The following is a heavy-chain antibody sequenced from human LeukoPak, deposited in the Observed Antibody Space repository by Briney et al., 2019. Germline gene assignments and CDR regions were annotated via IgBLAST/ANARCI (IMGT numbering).Heavy chain of an antibody. Sequence: SWTLSLTCAVSGGSMTTHSWWTWVRQPPGKGLEWIAEIYHSGTANYNPSLKSRVAISVDKSKSQFSLNLNSVTAADTAVYYCAREFREYYYDSRPSFDWYFDLWGRGTLVTVSS. D-gene: IGHD3-22*01. CDR2: IYHSGTA. V-gene: IGHV4-4*02. CDR3: AREFREYYYDSRPSFDWYFDL. CDR1: GGSMTTHSW. J-gene: IGHJ2*01.